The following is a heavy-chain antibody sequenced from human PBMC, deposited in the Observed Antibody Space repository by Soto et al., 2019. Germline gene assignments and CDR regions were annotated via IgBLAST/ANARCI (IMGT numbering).Heavy chain of an antibody. J-gene: IGHJ6*02. CDR3: ARGGFYDSSGARNYYYYGMNV. Sequence: QVQLVQSGAEVKKPGASVKVSCKASGYTFTSYGINWVRQAPGQGLEWLGWISAYDGYTNYAQILQGRASMTTDTYTKTADMELRSLRSDDTAMYYCARGGFYDSSGARNYYYYGMNVWGQGTTVTVSS. D-gene: IGHD3-22*01. V-gene: IGHV1-18*01. CDR1: GYTFTSYG. CDR2: ISAYDGYT.